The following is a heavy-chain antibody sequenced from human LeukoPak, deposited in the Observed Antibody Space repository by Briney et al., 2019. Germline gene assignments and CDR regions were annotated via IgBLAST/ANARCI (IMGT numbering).Heavy chain of an antibody. CDR3: ASGEIYGAFDI. D-gene: IGHD2-21*01. Sequence: SETLSLTCTVSGGSISSYYWSWIRQPPGKGLEWIAYIYYSGSTDYNPSLKSRVTISLDTSKNQFSLKLSSVTAADTAVYYCASGEIYGAFDIWGQGTMVTVSS. V-gene: IGHV4-59*12. CDR1: GGSISSYY. J-gene: IGHJ3*02. CDR2: IYYSGST.